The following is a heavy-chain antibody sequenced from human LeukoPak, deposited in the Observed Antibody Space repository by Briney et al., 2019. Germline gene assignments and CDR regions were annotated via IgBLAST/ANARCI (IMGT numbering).Heavy chain of an antibody. CDR3: ARSGDGYGDPFDY. D-gene: IGHD4-17*01. V-gene: IGHV1-18*01. Sequence: VASVKVSCKASGYTFTSYAMHWVRQAPGQRLEWMGWISAYNGNTNYAQNLQGRVTMTTDTSTSTAYMELWSLRSDDTAVYYCARSGDGYGDPFDYWGQGALVTVSS. J-gene: IGHJ4*02. CDR1: GYTFTSYA. CDR2: ISAYNGNT.